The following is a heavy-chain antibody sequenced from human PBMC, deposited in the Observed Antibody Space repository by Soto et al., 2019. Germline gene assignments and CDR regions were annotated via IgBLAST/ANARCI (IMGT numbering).Heavy chain of an antibody. V-gene: IGHV1-69*13. J-gene: IGHJ6*02. CDR2: IIPIFGTA. Sequence: SVKVSCKASGGTFSSYAISWVRQAPGQGLEWMGGIIPIFGTANYAQKFQGRVTITADESTSTAYMELSSLRSEDTAVYYCARGFFGVVIESGMDVWGQGTTVTVSS. D-gene: IGHD3-3*01. CDR1: GGTFSSYA. CDR3: ARGFFGVVIESGMDV.